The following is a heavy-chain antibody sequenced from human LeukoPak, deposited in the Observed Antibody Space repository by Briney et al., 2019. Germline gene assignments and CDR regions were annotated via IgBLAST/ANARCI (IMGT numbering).Heavy chain of an antibody. CDR2: ISSSSSYI. Sequence: PGGSLRLSCAASGFTFSSYSMNWVRQAPGKGLEWVSSISSSSSYIYYADSVKGRFTISRDNAKNSLYLQMNSLRAEDTAVYYCARGLSAREAAPDYWGQGTLVTVSS. CDR1: GFTFSSYS. CDR3: ARGLSAREAAPDY. D-gene: IGHD2/OR15-2a*01. V-gene: IGHV3-21*01. J-gene: IGHJ4*02.